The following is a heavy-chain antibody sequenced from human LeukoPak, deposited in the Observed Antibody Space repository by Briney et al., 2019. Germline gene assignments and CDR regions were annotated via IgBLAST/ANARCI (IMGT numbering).Heavy chain of an antibody. D-gene: IGHD3-9*01. CDR2: INWNSGSM. J-gene: IGHJ3*02. CDR3: AKDLAEDILTGFYLDAFDI. V-gene: IGHV3-9*01. CDR1: GFTFDDYA. Sequence: GGSLRLSCAASGFTFDDYAMHWVRQAPGKGLEWVSGINWNSGSMGYADSVKGRFTISRDNAKNSLYLRMNSLRAEDTALYYCAKDLAEDILTGFYLDAFDIWGQGTMVTVSS.